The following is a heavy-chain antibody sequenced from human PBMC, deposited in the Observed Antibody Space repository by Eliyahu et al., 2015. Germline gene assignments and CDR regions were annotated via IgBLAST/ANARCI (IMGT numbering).Heavy chain of an antibody. CDR1: GFTFSSYW. Sequence: EVQLVESGGGLVXPGGSLRLSCAASGFTFSSYWMSWVRQAPGKGLEWVANIKQDGSEKYYVDSVKGRFTISRDNAKNSLYLQMNSLRAEDTAVYYCASQTTLRFLEWFFDYWGQGTLVTVSS. CDR3: ASQTTLRFLEWFFDY. CDR2: IKQDGSEK. V-gene: IGHV3-7*02. D-gene: IGHD3-3*01. J-gene: IGHJ4*02.